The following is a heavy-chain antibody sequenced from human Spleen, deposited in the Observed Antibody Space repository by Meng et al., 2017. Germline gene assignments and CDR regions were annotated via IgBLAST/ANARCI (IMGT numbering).Heavy chain of an antibody. CDR2: ILLDIART. V-gene: IGHV3-9*01. J-gene: IGHJ4*02. Sequence: SLRPSCVVSGSNFDKYGIHWVRQVPGKVLEWVSGILLDIARTGYADSVKGRFTIARDNSKSPVCLEINSLRAEDTAVYYCARSAINKHDLSSLPLDYWGQGTRVT. D-gene: IGHD6-6*01. CDR3: ARSAINKHDLSSLPLDY. CDR1: GSNFDKYG.